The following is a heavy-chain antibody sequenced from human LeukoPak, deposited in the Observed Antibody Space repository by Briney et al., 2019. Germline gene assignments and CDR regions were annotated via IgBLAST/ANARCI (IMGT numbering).Heavy chain of an antibody. V-gene: IGHV3-64*01. D-gene: IGHD3-22*01. J-gene: IGHJ4*02. CDR2: ISSNGGST. CDR1: GFTFSSYA. Sequence: GGSLRLSCAASGFTFSSYAMHWVRQAPGKGLEYVPAISSNGGSTYYANSVKGRFTISRDNSKNTLYLQMGSLRAEDMAVYYCARGEYYYDSSGYYYWGQGTLVTVSS. CDR3: ARGEYYYDSSGYYY.